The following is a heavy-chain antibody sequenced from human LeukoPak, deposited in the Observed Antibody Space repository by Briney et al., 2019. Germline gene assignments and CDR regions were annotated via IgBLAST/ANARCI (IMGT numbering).Heavy chain of an antibody. Sequence: GGSLRLSCAASGFTFSSYWMHWVRQAAGKGLVWVSLVKSDGISTNYADSVGGRFTISRDNAKNTLYLQMNSLRAEDTAVYYCARPNLRYSGSYCAFDIWGQGTMVTVSS. J-gene: IGHJ3*02. V-gene: IGHV3-74*01. CDR2: VKSDGIST. D-gene: IGHD1-26*01. CDR3: ARPNLRYSGSYCAFDI. CDR1: GFTFSSYW.